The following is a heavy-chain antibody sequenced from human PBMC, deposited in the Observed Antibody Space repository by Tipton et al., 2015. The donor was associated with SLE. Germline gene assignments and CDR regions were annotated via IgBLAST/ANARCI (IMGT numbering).Heavy chain of an antibody. V-gene: IGHV4-39*01. J-gene: IGHJ3*02. CDR3: ARRVGRRGSTRGAFDI. CDR1: GGSISSSSYY. D-gene: IGHD5-12*01. CDR2: IYYSGST. Sequence: TLSLTCTVSGGSISSSSYYWGWIRQPPGKGLEWIGSIYYSGSTYCNPSLKSRVTIYVDTSKNQFSLKLSSVTAAATAVYYCARRVGRRGSTRGAFDIWGQGTMVTVSS.